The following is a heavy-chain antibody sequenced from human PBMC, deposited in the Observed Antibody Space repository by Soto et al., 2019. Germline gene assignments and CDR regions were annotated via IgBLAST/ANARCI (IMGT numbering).Heavy chain of an antibody. CDR3: AKEFQWLVDY. D-gene: IGHD6-19*01. CDR1: GFTFSSYG. CDR2: ISYDGSNE. Sequence: QVQLVESGGGVVQPGRSLRLSCAASGFTFSSYGMHWVRQAPGKGLEWVAVISYDGSNEYNADSVKGRFTISRDNSKNTLYLQMNSLRAEDTAVYYCAKEFQWLVDYWGQGTLVTVSS. J-gene: IGHJ4*02. V-gene: IGHV3-30*18.